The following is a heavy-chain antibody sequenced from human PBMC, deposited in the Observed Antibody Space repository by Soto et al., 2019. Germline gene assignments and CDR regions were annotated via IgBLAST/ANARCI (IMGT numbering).Heavy chain of an antibody. CDR1: GFTFNNYA. D-gene: IGHD3-10*01. J-gene: IGHJ4*02. CDR3: AKGRGGSGSLTPRVDF. V-gene: IGHV3-23*01. CDR2: ISGGGDTT. Sequence: EVQLLESGGGLVQPGGSLRLSCAASGFTFNNYAMTWVRQAPGKGLEWVSAISGGGDTTSYADSVKGRFTVSRDGSKNTRYLQMSILRAEDTALYSCAKGRGGSGSLTPRVDFWGQGTLVTVSS.